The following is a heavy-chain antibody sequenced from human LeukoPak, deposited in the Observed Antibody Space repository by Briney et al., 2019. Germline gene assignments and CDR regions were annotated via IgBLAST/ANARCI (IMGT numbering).Heavy chain of an antibody. D-gene: IGHD1-14*01. CDR3: AREPGPGYFDY. Sequence: GGSLRLSCAASGLTFSSHAMHWVRQAPGKGLEWVAVISHDGSDKHYTDSVKGRFTISRDNSRNTLYLQMNSLRAEDTAVHYCAREPGPGYFDYWGQGTLVTVSS. CDR2: ISHDGSDK. CDR1: GLTFSSHA. J-gene: IGHJ4*02. V-gene: IGHV3-30-3*01.